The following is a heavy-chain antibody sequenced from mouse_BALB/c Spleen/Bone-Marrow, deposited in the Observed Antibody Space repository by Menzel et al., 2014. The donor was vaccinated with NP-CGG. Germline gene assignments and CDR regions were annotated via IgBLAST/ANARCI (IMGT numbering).Heavy chain of an antibody. CDR1: GFNIKDPY. J-gene: IGHJ3*01. Sequence: VRLQQSGAELVKPGASVKLSCTTSGFNIKDPYIHWVKQRPEQGLEWIGRIDPANYNTQYDPKFQGKATITADTPSNAAYLRLNSLTSEDTAVYYCATLTGTFDYWGQGTPVTVSA. CDR2: IDPANYNT. CDR3: ATLTGTFDY. D-gene: IGHD4-1*01. V-gene: IGHV14-3*02.